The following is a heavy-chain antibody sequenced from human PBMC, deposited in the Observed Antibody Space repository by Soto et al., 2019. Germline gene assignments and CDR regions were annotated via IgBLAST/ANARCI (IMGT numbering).Heavy chain of an antibody. J-gene: IGHJ5*02. D-gene: IGHD3-3*01. CDR2: IYSSGGT. V-gene: IGHV4-4*07. CDR3: ARGQRFSDSFDP. Sequence: WTWSRQSAGKGLEWIGRIYSSGGTKYNPSLKSRVTMSLDTSKNQFSLRLSSVTAADTAVYYCARGQRFSDSFDPWGQGTLVTVSS.